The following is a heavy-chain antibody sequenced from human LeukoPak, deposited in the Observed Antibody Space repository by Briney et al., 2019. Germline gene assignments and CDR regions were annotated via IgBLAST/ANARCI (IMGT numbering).Heavy chain of an antibody. Sequence: ASVTVSCKVSGYTLTELSMHWVRQAPGKGLEWMGGFDPEDGETIYAQKFQGRVAMTEDTSTDTAYMELSSLRSEDTAVYYCATDLSGGKVVVAARAFDYWGQGTLVTVSS. J-gene: IGHJ4*02. CDR3: ATDLSGGKVVVAARAFDY. CDR2: FDPEDGET. D-gene: IGHD2-15*01. V-gene: IGHV1-24*01. CDR1: GYTLTELS.